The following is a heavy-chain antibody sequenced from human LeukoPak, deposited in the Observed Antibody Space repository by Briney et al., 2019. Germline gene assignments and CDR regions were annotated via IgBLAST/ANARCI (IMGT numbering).Heavy chain of an antibody. CDR3: VRQLRIPNYYYYMDV. Sequence: SQTLSLTCTVSGGSISSGGYYWSWIRQPPGKGLEWIGEINHSGSTNYNPSLKSRVTISVDTSKNQFSLKLSSVTAADTAVYYCVRQLRIPNYYYYMDVWGKGTTVTVSS. V-gene: IGHV4-39*01. D-gene: IGHD2-15*01. J-gene: IGHJ6*03. CDR1: GGSISSGGYY. CDR2: INHSGST.